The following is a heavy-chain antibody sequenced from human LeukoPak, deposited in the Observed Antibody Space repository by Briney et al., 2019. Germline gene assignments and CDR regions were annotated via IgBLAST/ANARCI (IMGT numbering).Heavy chain of an antibody. V-gene: IGHV5-51*01. CDR2: IYPGDSDT. D-gene: IGHD4-17*01. Sequence: GESLKISCKGSGYSFTSYWIGWVRQMPGKGLEWMGIIYPGDSDTRYSPSFQGQVTISADKSISTAYPQWSSLKASDTAMYYCARQTMTTVTTLDYWGQGTLVTVSS. J-gene: IGHJ4*02. CDR1: GYSFTSYW. CDR3: ARQTMTTVTTLDY.